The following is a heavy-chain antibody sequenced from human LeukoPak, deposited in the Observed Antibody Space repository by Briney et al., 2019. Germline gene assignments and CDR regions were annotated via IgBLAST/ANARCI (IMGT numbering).Heavy chain of an antibody. D-gene: IGHD4-17*01. J-gene: IGHJ3*02. Sequence: PGRSLRLSCAASGFTFSSYAMHWVRQGPGKGLEWVAVLSYDGSNKYYADSVKGRFTISRDNSKNTLYLQMNSLRAEDTAVYYCARDPGDYVGNDAFDIWGQGTMVTVSS. V-gene: IGHV3-30-3*01. CDR3: ARDPGDYVGNDAFDI. CDR2: LSYDGSNK. CDR1: GFTFSSYA.